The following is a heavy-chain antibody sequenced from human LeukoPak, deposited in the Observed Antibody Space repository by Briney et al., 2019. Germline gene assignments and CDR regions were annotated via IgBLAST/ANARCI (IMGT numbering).Heavy chain of an antibody. Sequence: SETLSLTCTVSGGSLSSGGYYWSWIRQHPGKGLEWIGYIYYSGSTYYNPSLKSRVTISVDTSKNQFSLKLSSVTAADTAVYYCARDGPPLLGYSYGYREYYYGMDVWGQGTTVTVSS. CDR2: IYYSGST. CDR1: GGSLSSGGYY. V-gene: IGHV4-31*03. CDR3: ARDGPPLLGYSYGYREYYYGMDV. J-gene: IGHJ6*02. D-gene: IGHD5-18*01.